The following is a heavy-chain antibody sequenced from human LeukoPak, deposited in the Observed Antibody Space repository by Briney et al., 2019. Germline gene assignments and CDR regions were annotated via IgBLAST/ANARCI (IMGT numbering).Heavy chain of an antibody. CDR1: GYTFTSCG. CDR2: ISAYNGNT. J-gene: IGHJ4*02. D-gene: IGHD3-3*01. V-gene: IGHV1-18*01. CDR3: AREEYYDFWSGYYDPFDY. Sequence: APVKVSCKASGYTFTSCGISWVRQAPGQGLEWMGWISAYNGNTNYAQKLQGRVTMTTDTSTSTAYMELRSLRSDDTAVYYCAREEYYDFWSGYYDPFDYWGQGTLVTVSS.